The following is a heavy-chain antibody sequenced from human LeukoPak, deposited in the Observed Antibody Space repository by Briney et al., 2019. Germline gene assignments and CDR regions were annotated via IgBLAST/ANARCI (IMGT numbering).Heavy chain of an antibody. D-gene: IGHD7-27*01. CDR2: ISGSGGTT. V-gene: IGHV3-23*01. J-gene: IGHJ4*02. Sequence: GGSLRLSCVASGFTFSTYAMNWVRQAPGKGLEWVSHISGSGGTTFYADSVKGRFTVSRDNSKNTLFLQMNSLSAEDTAAYYCAKAGNWGFYFDFWGQGTLVTVSS. CDR1: GFTFSTYA. CDR3: AKAGNWGFYFDF.